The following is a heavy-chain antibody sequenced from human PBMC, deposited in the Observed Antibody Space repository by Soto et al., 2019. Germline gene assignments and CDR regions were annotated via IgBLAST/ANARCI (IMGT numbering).Heavy chain of an antibody. V-gene: IGHV1-8*01. CDR3: ARMASFGSLNWFDP. CDR1: GYSFTNND. CDR2: MNPGSGDT. J-gene: IGHJ5*02. Sequence: ASVQVSCQASGYSFTNNDVSWVRQATGQGLEWMGWMNPGSGDTGYAQKFQGRVTMTRDISIATAYMELSSLKSDDTAVYYCARMASFGSLNWFDPWGQGTPVTVS. D-gene: IGHD3-10*01.